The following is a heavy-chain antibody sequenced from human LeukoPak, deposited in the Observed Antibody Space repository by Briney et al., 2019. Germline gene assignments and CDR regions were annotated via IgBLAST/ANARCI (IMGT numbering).Heavy chain of an antibody. Sequence: PGGSLRLSCAASGFTVSSNYMSWVRQAPGKGLEWVSVIYGGGSTYYADSVKGRFTISRDNSKNTLYLQMNSLRAEDTAVYYCARVEIETFDYWGQGTLVTVSS. D-gene: IGHD3-22*01. CDR1: GFTVSSNY. J-gene: IGHJ4*02. CDR2: IYGGGST. CDR3: ARVEIETFDY. V-gene: IGHV3-66*01.